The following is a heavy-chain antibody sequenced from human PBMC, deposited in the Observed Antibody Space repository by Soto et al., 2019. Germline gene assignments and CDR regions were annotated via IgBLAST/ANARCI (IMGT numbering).Heavy chain of an antibody. CDR1: GYSISSGYY. V-gene: IGHV4-38-2*02. CDR2: IYHSGST. D-gene: IGHD3-10*01. CDR3: ARETSGCLDY. Sequence: SETLSLTCAVSGYSISSGYYWGWIRQPPGKGLEWIGSIYHSGSTYYNPSLKSRVTISVDTSKNQFSLKLSSVTAADTAVYYCARETSGCLDYLGQGTLVTVSS. J-gene: IGHJ4*02.